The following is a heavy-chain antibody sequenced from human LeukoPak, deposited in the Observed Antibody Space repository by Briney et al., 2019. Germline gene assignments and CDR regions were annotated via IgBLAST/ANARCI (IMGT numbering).Heavy chain of an antibody. D-gene: IGHD5-18*01. J-gene: IGHJ4*02. CDR1: GFTFDDYA. CDR3: ARDGGDTAMVPEYFDY. V-gene: IGHV3-30*04. Sequence: GGSLRLSCAASGFTFDDYAMHWVRQAPGKGLEWVAVISYDGSNKYYADSVKGRFTISRDNSKNTLYLQMNSLRAEDTAVYYCARDGGDTAMVPEYFDYWGQGTLVTVSS. CDR2: ISYDGSNK.